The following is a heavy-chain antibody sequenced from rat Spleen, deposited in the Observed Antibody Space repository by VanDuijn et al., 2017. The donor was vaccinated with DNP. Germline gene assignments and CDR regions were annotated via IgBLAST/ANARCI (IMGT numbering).Heavy chain of an antibody. J-gene: IGHJ2*01. Sequence: EVQLMESGGDLVQPGRSLKLSCAASGFTFSDYYLAWVRQTPTKGLEWVSSITTSGDSIYSPDSVKGRFTISRDNAKNTLYLQMNSLRSEDTATYYCATLNFYASLSGYFDYWGQGVMVTVSS. CDR1: GFTFSDYY. CDR2: ITTSGDSI. CDR3: ATLNFYASLSGYFDY. V-gene: IGHV5-25*01. D-gene: IGHD1-12*01.